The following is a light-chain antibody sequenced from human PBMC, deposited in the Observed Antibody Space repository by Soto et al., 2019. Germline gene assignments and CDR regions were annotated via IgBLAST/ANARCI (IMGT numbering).Light chain of an antibody. Sequence: EIVLTQSPGTLSLSPGERATLSCRASSSVSTSLAWYQQKPGQAPRLLIYDASTKATGIPARFSGSGSGTDFTLNISGLEPEDFAVYYWQQRRNWPWTFGQGTKVEVK. CDR1: SSVSTS. CDR3: QQRRNWPWT. V-gene: IGKV3-11*01. CDR2: DAS. J-gene: IGKJ1*01.